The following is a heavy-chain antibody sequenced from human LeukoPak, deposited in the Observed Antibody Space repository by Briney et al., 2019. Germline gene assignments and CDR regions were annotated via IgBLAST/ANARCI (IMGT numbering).Heavy chain of an antibody. Sequence: EASVKVSCKASGYTFTGYYIHWVRQAPGQGLEWMGWINPNSGGTNYAQKFQGRVTMTRDTSTTYMELSRLTSDDTAVYYCARAYSGYEAFDYWGQGALVTVSS. D-gene: IGHD5-12*01. CDR2: INPNSGGT. CDR1: GYTFTGYY. CDR3: ARAYSGYEAFDY. V-gene: IGHV1-2*02. J-gene: IGHJ4*02.